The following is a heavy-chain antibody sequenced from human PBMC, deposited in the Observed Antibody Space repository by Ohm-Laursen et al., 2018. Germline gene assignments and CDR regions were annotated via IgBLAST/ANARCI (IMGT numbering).Heavy chain of an antibody. CDR1: GFTFDDYA. CDR3: AKDAETYDLTYYFDY. V-gene: IGHV3-9*01. D-gene: IGHD3-16*01. J-gene: IGHJ4*02. Sequence: SLRLSCAASGFTFDDYAMHWVRQAPGKGLEWVSGISWNSGDIAYADSVKGRFTISRDNTKNSLYLQMNSLRAEDTASYYCAKDAETYDLTYYFDYWGQGTLVTVSS. CDR2: ISWNSGDI.